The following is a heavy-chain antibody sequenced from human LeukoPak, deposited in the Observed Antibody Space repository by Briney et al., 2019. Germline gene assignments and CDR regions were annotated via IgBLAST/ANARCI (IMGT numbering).Heavy chain of an antibody. J-gene: IGHJ4*02. V-gene: IGHV3-30*02. Sequence: GGSLRLSCAASGFTFSTYGMHWVRQAPGKGLEWVAFIRFDGSNKYYADSVKGRFTISRDNSLYLQMNSLRAEDTAVYYCCTLYQSGSDYWGQGTLVTVSS. CDR2: IRFDGSNK. D-gene: IGHD3-3*01. CDR3: CTLYQSGSDY. CDR1: GFTFSTYG.